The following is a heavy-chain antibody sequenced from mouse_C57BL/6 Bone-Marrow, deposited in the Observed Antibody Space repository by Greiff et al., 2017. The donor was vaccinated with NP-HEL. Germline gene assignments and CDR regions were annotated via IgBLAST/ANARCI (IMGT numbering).Heavy chain of an antibody. CDR1: GFTFSDYG. CDR2: ISSGSSTI. Sequence: DVQLVESGGGLVKPGGSLKLSCAASGFTFSDYGMHWVRQAPEKGLEWVAYISSGSSTIYYAATVKGRFTISRDNAKNTLFLQMTSLRSEDTAMYYCGRIGWDGDYAMDYWGQGTSVTVSS. J-gene: IGHJ4*01. D-gene: IGHD4-1*01. V-gene: IGHV5-17*01. CDR3: GRIGWDGDYAMDY.